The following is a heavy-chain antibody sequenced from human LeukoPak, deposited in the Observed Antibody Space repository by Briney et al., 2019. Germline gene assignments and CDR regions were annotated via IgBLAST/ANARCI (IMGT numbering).Heavy chain of an antibody. Sequence: GGSLRLSCAASGFTFSSYEMNWVRQAPGKGLGWVSYISSSGSTIYYADSVKGRFTISRDNAKNSLYLQMNSLRAEDTAVYYCARDAGYNIDYWGQGTLVTVSS. D-gene: IGHD5-24*01. J-gene: IGHJ4*02. CDR1: GFTFSSYE. CDR2: ISSSGSTI. V-gene: IGHV3-48*03. CDR3: ARDAGYNIDY.